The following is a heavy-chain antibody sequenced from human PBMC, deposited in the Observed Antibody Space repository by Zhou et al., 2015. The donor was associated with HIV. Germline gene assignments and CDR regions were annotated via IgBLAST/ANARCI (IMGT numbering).Heavy chain of an antibody. CDR3: ARDTSRGDAFDI. Sequence: QVQLVESGGGVVQPGRSLRLSCAASGFTFSSYAMHWVRQAPGKGLEWVAVISYDGSNKYYADSVKGRFTISRDNSKNTLYLQMNSLRAEDTAVYYCARDTSRGDAFDIWGQGTMVTVSS. V-gene: IGHV3-30-3*01. CDR1: GFTFSSYA. J-gene: IGHJ3*02. CDR2: ISYDGSNK. D-gene: IGHD3-10*01.